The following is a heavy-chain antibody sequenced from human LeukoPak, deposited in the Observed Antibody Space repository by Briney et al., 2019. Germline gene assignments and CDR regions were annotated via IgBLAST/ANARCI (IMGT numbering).Heavy chain of an antibody. CDR1: GFSLSTSGVG. CDR3: AHNGLLSIAARPVWFDP. V-gene: IGHV2-5*01. D-gene: IGHD6-6*01. Sequence: SGPTLVKPTQTLTLTCTFSGFSLSTSGVGVGWIRQPPGKALEWLALIYWNDDKRYSPSLKSRLTITKDTSKNQVVLTMTNMDPVDTATYYCAHNGLLSIAARPVWFDPWGQGTLVTVSS. CDR2: IYWNDDK. J-gene: IGHJ5*02.